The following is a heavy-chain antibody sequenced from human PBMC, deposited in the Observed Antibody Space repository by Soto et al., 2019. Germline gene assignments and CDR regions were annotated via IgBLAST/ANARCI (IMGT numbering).Heavy chain of an antibody. CDR1: GDSIIGIYH. Sequence: SETLALTCAVSGDSIIGIYHWAWIRQPPGRSLEWIASIFHTGTTYYTPSLKSRVTISVDTSKNQFSLKLSSVTAADTAVYYCARESTVVTLRTFDIWGQGTMVTVSS. D-gene: IGHD2-21*02. J-gene: IGHJ3*02. V-gene: IGHV4-38-2*02. CDR3: ARESTVVTLRTFDI. CDR2: IFHTGTT.